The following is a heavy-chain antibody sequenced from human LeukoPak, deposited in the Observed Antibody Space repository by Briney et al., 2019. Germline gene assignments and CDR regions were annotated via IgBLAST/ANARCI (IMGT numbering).Heavy chain of an antibody. CDR1: GFIFSDSW. V-gene: IGHV3-23*01. Sequence: PGGSLRLSCVASGFIFSDSWMHWVRQAPGKGLEWVSTITTSDGNTYYADSVKGRFTVSRDNSKNTLFLQMNSLRAEDTAVYYCAKDGGLWVSAHWGDSWGRGTLVTVSS. J-gene: IGHJ4*02. CDR3: AKDGGLWVSAHWGDS. CDR2: ITTSDGNT. D-gene: IGHD7-27*01.